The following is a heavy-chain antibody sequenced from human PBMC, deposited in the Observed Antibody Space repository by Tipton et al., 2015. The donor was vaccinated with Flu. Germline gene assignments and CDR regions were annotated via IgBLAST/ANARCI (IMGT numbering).Heavy chain of an antibody. CDR1: GGSISSSSYY. J-gene: IGHJ5*01. D-gene: IGHD3-3*01. V-gene: IGHV4-39*07. Sequence: TLSLTCTVSGGSISSSSYYWGWIRQPPGKGLEWIGSIYYFGSTFYSPSLKSRISMSLDTSKNQFSLRLSSVTAADTAVYYCGRIFAYNIDSWGQGTLVSVSS. CDR2: IYYFGST. CDR3: GRIFAYNIDS.